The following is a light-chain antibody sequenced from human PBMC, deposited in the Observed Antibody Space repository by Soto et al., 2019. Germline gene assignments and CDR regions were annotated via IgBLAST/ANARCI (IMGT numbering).Light chain of an antibody. Sequence: VLTQPPSASGTPGQGVSISWSGSTSNIGSNYGYWYQQLPGTAPKLLIYRNHQRPSGVPDRFSGSKSGTSASLAISGLRSDDEADYFCATWDDSLNGFYVFGTGTKVTVL. CDR1: TSNIGSNY. CDR2: RNH. V-gene: IGLV1-47*01. J-gene: IGLJ1*01. CDR3: ATWDDSLNGFYV.